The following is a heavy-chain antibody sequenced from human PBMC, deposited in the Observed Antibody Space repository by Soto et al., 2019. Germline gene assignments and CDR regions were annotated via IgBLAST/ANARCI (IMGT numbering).Heavy chain of an antibody. D-gene: IGHD6-13*01. CDR1: GDSDSSNSAA. CDR3: ARALTAAGSDYYCYGMDV. J-gene: IGHJ6*02. CDR2: KSYRSKWYN. V-gene: IGHV6-1*01. Sequence: SQTLSLTCAISGDSDSSNSAAWDWIRQSPSRGLEWLGRKSYRSKWYNDYAVSVKSRITTNPDTSKNQFSLQLNSVTPEDTAVYYCARALTAAGSDYYCYGMDVWGQGTTVTVSS.